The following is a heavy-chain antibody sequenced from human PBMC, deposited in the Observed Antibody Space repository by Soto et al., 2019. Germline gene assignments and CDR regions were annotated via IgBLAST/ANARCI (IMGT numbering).Heavy chain of an antibody. Sequence: ASVKVSCKTFDYTFSDYGITWVRQAPGEGLEWMAWISGYNGNTNYAQRFQGRVTMTTDRPTSTAFMELRGLRYDDTAVYYCARARGVAVADDYWGQGTMVTVSS. CDR1: DYTFSDYG. J-gene: IGHJ4*02. CDR2: ISGYNGNT. CDR3: ARARGVAVADDY. D-gene: IGHD6-19*01. V-gene: IGHV1-18*04.